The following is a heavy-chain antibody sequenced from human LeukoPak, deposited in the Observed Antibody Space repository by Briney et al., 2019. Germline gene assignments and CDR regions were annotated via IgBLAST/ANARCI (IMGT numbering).Heavy chain of an antibody. D-gene: IGHD6-13*01. CDR2: IIPIFGTA. J-gene: IGHJ4*02. CDR1: GGTFSSYA. Sequence: GASVKVSCKASGGTFSSYAISWVRQVPGQGLEWMGGIIPIFGTANYAQKFQGRVTITADESTSTAYMELSSLRSEDTAVYYCARGRSGQQLVDWGLGTLVTVSS. CDR3: ARGRSGQQLVD. V-gene: IGHV1-69*13.